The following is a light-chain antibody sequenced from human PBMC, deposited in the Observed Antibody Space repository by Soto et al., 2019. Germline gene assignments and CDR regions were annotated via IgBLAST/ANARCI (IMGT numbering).Light chain of an antibody. CDR2: SSN. V-gene: IGLV1-44*01. CDR1: DSNIGSNT. Sequence: QSVLTQPPSASGTPGQRVTISCSGSDSNIGSNTVNWYQQLPGTAPKLLVYSSNQRPSGVPDRFSGSKSGTSASLAISGLQSEDEADYHCAAWDGSLNGVVFGGGTKLTVL. J-gene: IGLJ3*02. CDR3: AAWDGSLNGVV.